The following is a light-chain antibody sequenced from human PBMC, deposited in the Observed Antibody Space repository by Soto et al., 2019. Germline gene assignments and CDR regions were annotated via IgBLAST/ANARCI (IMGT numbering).Light chain of an antibody. J-gene: IGKJ1*01. CDR2: AAS. CDR1: QGIGKD. V-gene: IGKV1-27*01. Sequence: DFQMTQSPSSLSASVGDIVTITCRASQGIGKDLARSQQKAWKVPNLLIYAASTLQSGVPSRFSDSGSGTDFALTISSLQPEDVATYDCQKYDGAPKTFGHGTKVHSK. CDR3: QKYDGAPKT.